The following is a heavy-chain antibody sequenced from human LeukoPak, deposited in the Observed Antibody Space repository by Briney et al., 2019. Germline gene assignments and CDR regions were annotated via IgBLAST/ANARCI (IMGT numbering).Heavy chain of an antibody. CDR2: ISYDGSNK. CDR3: AKDRAYYDSSGSAADDAFDI. V-gene: IGHV3-30*18. D-gene: IGHD3-22*01. J-gene: IGHJ3*02. CDR1: GFIFSSYG. Sequence: GGSLRLSCGASGFIFSSYGMHWVRQAPGKGLEWVAVISYDGSNKYYADSVKGRFTISRDNSKNTLYLQMNSLRAEDTAVYYCAKDRAYYDSSGSAADDAFDIWGQGTMVTVSS.